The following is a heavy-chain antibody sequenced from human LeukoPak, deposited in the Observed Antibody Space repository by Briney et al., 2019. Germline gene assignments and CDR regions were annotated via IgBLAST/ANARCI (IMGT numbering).Heavy chain of an antibody. Sequence: GGSLRVSSAASVFSHVVHAVHGGRQAPGDGVGWVSGLSWKSGSIGYADSVKGRFTISRDHPKNSLYVQMNRLRAEDTALYYCAKDIGGSYYLVDAIAIWSQGTRVTVSS. D-gene: IGHD1-26*01. CDR2: LSWKSGSI. J-gene: IGHJ3*02. CDR3: AKDIGGSYYLVDAIAI. CDR1: VFSHVVHA. V-gene: IGHV3-9*01.